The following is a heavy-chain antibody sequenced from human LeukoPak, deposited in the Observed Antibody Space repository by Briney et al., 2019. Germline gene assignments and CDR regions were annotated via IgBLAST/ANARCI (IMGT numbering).Heavy chain of an antibody. Sequence: GGSLRLSCAASGFTFSSYGMTWVRQAPGKGLEWVSYISRSRSTIYYADSVKGRFTISRDNAKNSLYLQMNSLRAEDTAVYYCARRVASANDAFDIWGHGTMVTASS. J-gene: IGHJ3*02. CDR1: GFTFSSYG. CDR3: ARRVASANDAFDI. D-gene: IGHD6-13*01. CDR2: ISRSRSTI. V-gene: IGHV3-48*04.